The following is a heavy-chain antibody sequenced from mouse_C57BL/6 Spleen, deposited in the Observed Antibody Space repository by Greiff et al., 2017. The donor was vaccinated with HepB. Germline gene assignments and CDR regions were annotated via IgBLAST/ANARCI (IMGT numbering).Heavy chain of an antibody. V-gene: IGHV14-2*01. J-gene: IGHJ3*01. D-gene: IGHD2-4*01. CDR2: IDPEDGET. CDR3: ALSYDYDVDWFAY. CDR1: GFNIKDYY. Sequence: VQLKESGAELVKPGASVKLSCTASGFNIKDYYMHWVKQRTEQGLEWIGRIDPEDGETKYAPKFQGKATITADTSSNTAYLQLSSLTSEDTAVYYCALSYDYDVDWFAYWGQGTLVTVSA.